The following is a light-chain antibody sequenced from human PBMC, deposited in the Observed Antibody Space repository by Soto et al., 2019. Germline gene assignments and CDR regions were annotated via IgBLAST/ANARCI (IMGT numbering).Light chain of an antibody. CDR1: QSVSSY. CDR3: QQRSNWPLT. Sequence: EIVLTQSPATLSLSPWETATLSFRASQSVSSYLAWYQQKPGQAPRLLIFDASSRATGIPARFSGSGSGTDFTLTISSLEPEDFAVYYCQQRSNWPLTFGGGTKVDI. J-gene: IGKJ4*01. CDR2: DAS. V-gene: IGKV3-11*01.